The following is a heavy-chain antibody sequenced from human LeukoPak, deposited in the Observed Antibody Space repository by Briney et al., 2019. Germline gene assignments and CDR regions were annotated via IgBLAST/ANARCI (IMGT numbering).Heavy chain of an antibody. CDR2: INSDGSRT. V-gene: IGHV3-74*01. CDR1: GFSLSNYW. Sequence: GGSPILSCAVSGFSLSNYWMNWVRQAPGKGLVWVSRINSDGSRTRYADSVKGRFTISRDNGKNTLYLQMNSLRAEDTAVYYCTRDQYYFDSSGLPVYSGQGTLVTVSS. J-gene: IGHJ4*02. CDR3: TRDQYYFDSSGLPVY. D-gene: IGHD3-22*01.